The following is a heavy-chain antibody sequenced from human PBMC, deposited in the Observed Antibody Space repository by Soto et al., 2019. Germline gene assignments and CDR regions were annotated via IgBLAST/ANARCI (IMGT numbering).Heavy chain of an antibody. V-gene: IGHV4-39*01. CDR2: IYYSGST. J-gene: IGHJ5*02. CDR3: ARHSTPNYDSSGYYYGEDWFDP. Sequence: PSETLSLTCTVSGGSISSSSYYWGWIRQPPGKGLEWIGSIYYSGSTYYNPSLKSRVTISVDTSKNQFSLKLSSVTAADTAVYYCARHSTPNYDSSGYYYGEDWFDPWGQGTLVTVSS. D-gene: IGHD3-22*01. CDR1: GGSISSSSYY.